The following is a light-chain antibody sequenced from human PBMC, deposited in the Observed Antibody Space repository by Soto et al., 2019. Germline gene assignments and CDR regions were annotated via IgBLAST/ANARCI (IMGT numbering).Light chain of an antibody. J-gene: IGKJ1*01. V-gene: IGKV3-15*01. Sequence: EIVLKQSPGALSLSPGERATLSCRASQSVSSSYLAWYQQKPGQAPRLLIYGASTRATGIPARFSGSGSGTEFTLTISSLQSEDFAVYYCQQYNNWPPETFGQGTKVDIK. CDR2: GAS. CDR3: QQYNNWPPET. CDR1: QSVSSSY.